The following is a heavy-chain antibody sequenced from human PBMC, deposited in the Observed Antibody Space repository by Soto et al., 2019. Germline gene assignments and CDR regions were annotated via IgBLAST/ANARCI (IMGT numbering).Heavy chain of an antibody. CDR1: GYTFTSYD. J-gene: IGHJ6*03. D-gene: IGHD5-18*01. CDR3: ARRGFSYGRLWDYYYYMDV. Sequence: ASVKVSCKASGYTFTSYDINWVRQATGQGHEWMGWMNPNSGNTGYAQKFQGRDTMTRNTSISTAYMELSSLRSEDTAVYYFARRGFSYGRLWDYYYYMDVWGRGTTVIVSS. CDR2: MNPNSGNT. V-gene: IGHV1-8*01.